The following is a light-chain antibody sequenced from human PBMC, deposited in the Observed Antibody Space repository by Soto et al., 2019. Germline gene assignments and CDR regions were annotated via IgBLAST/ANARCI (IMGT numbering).Light chain of an antibody. Sequence: DIVLTQSPDTLSLSPGNRGTLSCRASQSVNSNFLAWYQQKPGQAPRLLIYGASNRATGIPDRFSGSGSGTDFTLTISRLEPEDFAVYYCQQYASSPPTFGQGTKVDIK. CDR2: GAS. V-gene: IGKV3-20*01. CDR1: QSVNSNF. CDR3: QQYASSPPT. J-gene: IGKJ1*01.